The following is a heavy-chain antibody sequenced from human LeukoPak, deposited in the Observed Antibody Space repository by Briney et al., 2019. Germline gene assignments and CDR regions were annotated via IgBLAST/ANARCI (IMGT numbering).Heavy chain of an antibody. D-gene: IGHD3-22*01. CDR1: GFTFNSNW. V-gene: IGHV3-7*01. CDR2: IKQDGSEK. Sequence: PGGSLRLSCVASGFTFNSNWMSWVRQAPGKGLEWVANIKQDGSEKYYVDSVKGRFTTSRDNAKNSLSLQMNSLRAEDTAVYYCARDKYYDRYFDSWGQGTLVTVSS. CDR3: ARDKYYDRYFDS. J-gene: IGHJ4*02.